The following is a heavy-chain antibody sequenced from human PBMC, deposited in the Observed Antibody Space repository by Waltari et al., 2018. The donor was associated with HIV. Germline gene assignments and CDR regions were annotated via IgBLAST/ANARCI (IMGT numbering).Heavy chain of an antibody. J-gene: IGHJ4*02. D-gene: IGHD2-8*01. Sequence: QLRLQESGPGLVKPSETLSLTCSVSGGSIRSTDYHWGWIRQPPGKGLEWIASTSKNAGSYYSTSLKSRITISLDMSKNQFSLSLRSVTAADTAVYYCASDPNDYARTDYYGHYFDYWGQGILVTVSS. V-gene: IGHV4-39*07. CDR2: TSKNAGS. CDR3: ASDPNDYARTDYYGHYFDY. CDR1: GGSIRSTDYH.